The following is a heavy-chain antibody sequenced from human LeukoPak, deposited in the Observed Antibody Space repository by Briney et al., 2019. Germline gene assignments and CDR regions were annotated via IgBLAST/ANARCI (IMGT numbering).Heavy chain of an antibody. CDR1: GYSISSGYY. CDR3: ARGEYSSSTSYYYYYYMDV. D-gene: IGHD6-6*01. J-gene: IGHJ6*03. V-gene: IGHV4-38-2*01. CDR2: IYHSGST. Sequence: SETLSLTCAVSGYSISSGYYWGWIRQPPGKGLEWIGSIYHSGSTNYNPSLKSRVTMSVDTSKNQFSLKLSSVTAADTAVYYCARGEYSSSTSYYYYYYMDVWGKGTTVTVSS.